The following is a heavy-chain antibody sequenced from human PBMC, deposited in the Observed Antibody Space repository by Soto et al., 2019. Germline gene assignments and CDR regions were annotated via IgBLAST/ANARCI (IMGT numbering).Heavy chain of an antibody. D-gene: IGHD3-16*01. CDR1: GFAFGTYV. CDR2: IWDDGTRR. Sequence: QVQLAESGGGVVQAGPSLRVSCAASGFAFGTYVMHWVRQAPGKGLEWVALIWDDGTRREYLESVRGRFTISRDNSKNTMYLQMNNLRVEDTALYYCVRDRDPMNREVIMTVGHLRLWGRGTLVSVSS. V-gene: IGHV3-33*01. J-gene: IGHJ2*01. CDR3: VRDRDPMNREVIMTVGHLRL.